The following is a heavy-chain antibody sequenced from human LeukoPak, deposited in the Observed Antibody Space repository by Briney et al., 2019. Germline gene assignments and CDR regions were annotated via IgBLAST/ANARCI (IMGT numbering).Heavy chain of an antibody. Sequence: AGGSLRLSCAGSGFTFSSYSMNWVRQPPGKGLEWIGSIYYSGSTYYNPSLKSRVTISVDTSKNQFSLKLSSVTAADTAVYYCARGSGWLSHNWFDPWGQGTLVTVSS. CDR1: GFTFSSYSMN. V-gene: IGHV4-39*01. CDR3: ARGSGWLSHNWFDP. D-gene: IGHD6-19*01. CDR2: IYYSGST. J-gene: IGHJ5*02.